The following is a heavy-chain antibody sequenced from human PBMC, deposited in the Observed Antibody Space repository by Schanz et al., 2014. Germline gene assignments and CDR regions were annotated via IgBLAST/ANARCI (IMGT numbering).Heavy chain of an antibody. D-gene: IGHD3-10*01. V-gene: IGHV3-48*01. Sequence: EVQLVESGGGLVKPGGSLRLSCAASGFTVSSNHMNWVRQAPGKGLEWVSYISSSGTTIYYADSVKGRFTMSRDNSKNTLYLQMNSLRAEDTAVYYCARANYRRKINFDYWGRGTLVTVSS. CDR3: ARANYRRKINFDY. CDR2: ISSSGTTI. CDR1: GFTVSSNH. J-gene: IGHJ4*02.